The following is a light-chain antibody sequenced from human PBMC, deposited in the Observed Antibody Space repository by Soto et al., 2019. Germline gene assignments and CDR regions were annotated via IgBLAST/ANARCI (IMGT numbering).Light chain of an antibody. CDR3: SSHTISSALQV. Sequence: QSALTQPASVSGSPGQSITISCTGTISDFVVYNYVSWYQQHPGKAPKLMIYGVSNRPSGVSNRFSGSKSGNTASLTISVLQADDEADYYCSSHTISSALQVFGTGTKVTVL. V-gene: IGLV2-14*01. CDR2: GVS. J-gene: IGLJ1*01. CDR1: ISDFVVYNY.